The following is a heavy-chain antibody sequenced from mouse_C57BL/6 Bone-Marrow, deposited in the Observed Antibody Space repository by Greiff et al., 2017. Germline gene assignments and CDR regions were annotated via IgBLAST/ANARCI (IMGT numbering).Heavy chain of an antibody. CDR2: IDPENGDT. CDR3: TTVFHY. V-gene: IGHV14-4*01. CDR1: GFNFTDDY. J-gene: IGHJ2*01. Sequence: EVQLQESGAELVRPGASVKLSCTASGFNFTDDYMHWVKQRPEQGLEWIGWIDPENGDTEYASKFQGKATITEDTSSNTAYLQLSSLTSEDPAVYYCTTVFHYWGQGTTLTVSA.